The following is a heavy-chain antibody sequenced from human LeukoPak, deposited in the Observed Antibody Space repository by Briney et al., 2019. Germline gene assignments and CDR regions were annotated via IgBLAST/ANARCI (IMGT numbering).Heavy chain of an antibody. J-gene: IGHJ4*02. CDR1: GFTFRNYW. V-gene: IGHV3-7*03. CDR2: IKQDGSDR. D-gene: IGHD6-19*01. CDR3: VRNLAVAGTCFDS. Sequence: GGSLRLSCAASGFTFRNYWMGWVRQAPGTGLEWVANIKQDGSDRNYVTSVRGRFTISRDNAESSLYLQMNGLRAEDTAVYYCVRNLAVAGTCFDSWGQGTLVTVSS.